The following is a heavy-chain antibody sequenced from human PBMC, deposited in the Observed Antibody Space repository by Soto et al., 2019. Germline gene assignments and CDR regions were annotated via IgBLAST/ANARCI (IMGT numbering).Heavy chain of an antibody. Sequence: SEILSLTCAVYGGFLSESYWTWIRQPPGKGLEWIGEINHVGGTNYNPSLRSRVTMSVDTSQNQFSLRLISVTAADTAMYFCVRIRYQLPSSVLWLDPWGQGTPVTVSS. CDR3: VRIRYQLPSSVLWLDP. V-gene: IGHV4-34*01. D-gene: IGHD3-16*01. CDR1: GGFLSESY. J-gene: IGHJ5*02. CDR2: INHVGGT.